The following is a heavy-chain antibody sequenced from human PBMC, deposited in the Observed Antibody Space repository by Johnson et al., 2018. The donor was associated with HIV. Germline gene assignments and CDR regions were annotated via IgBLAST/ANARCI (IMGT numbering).Heavy chain of an antibody. Sequence: VQLVESGGGVVRPGGPLRLSCAASGFTFDDYGMTWVRQAPGKGLEWVSGINLNGCTTDYADSVKGRFTISRDNAKNSLCLQMNSLRAEDTALYSCARVGVDDAFDFWGQGTMVTVSS. CDR1: GFTFDDYG. J-gene: IGHJ3*01. V-gene: IGHV3-20*04. CDR2: INLNGCTT. D-gene: IGHD2-15*01. CDR3: ARVGVDDAFDF.